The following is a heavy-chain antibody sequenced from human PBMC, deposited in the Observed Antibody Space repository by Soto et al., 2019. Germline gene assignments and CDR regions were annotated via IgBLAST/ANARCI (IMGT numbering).Heavy chain of an antibody. CDR2: IIPIFGTA. CDR1: GGTFSSYD. CDR3: ARWRGIIAAAGTDYFDY. Sequence: QVQLVQSGAEVKKPGSSVKVSCKASGGTFSSYDISWVRQAPGQGLEWMGGIIPIFGTANYAQKFQGRVTITADESTSTAYMELSSLRSEDTAVYYCARWRGIIAAAGTDYFDYWGQGTLVTVSS. V-gene: IGHV1-69*01. J-gene: IGHJ4*02. D-gene: IGHD6-13*01.